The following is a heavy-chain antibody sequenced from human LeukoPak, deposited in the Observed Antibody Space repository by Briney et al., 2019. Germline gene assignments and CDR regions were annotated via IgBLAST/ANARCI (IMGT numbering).Heavy chain of an antibody. V-gene: IGHV1-2*02. D-gene: IGHD6-19*01. CDR2: INPNSGGT. CDR1: GYTFTGYY. J-gene: IGHJ4*02. CDR3: ARDRTRAGYSSGWYHDY. Sequence: ASVKVTCKASGYTFTGYYMHWVRQAPGQGLEWMGWINPNSGGTNYAQKFQGRVTKTRDTSISTAHMELSRLRSDDTAVYYCARDRTRAGYSSGWYHDYWGQGTLVTVSS.